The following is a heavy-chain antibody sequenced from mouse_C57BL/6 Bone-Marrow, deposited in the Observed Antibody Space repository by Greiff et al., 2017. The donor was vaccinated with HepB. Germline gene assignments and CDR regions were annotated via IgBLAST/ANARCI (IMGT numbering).Heavy chain of an antibody. CDR2: IYPRSGNT. CDR1: GYTFTSYG. V-gene: IGHV1-81*01. J-gene: IGHJ2*01. Sequence: VKLMESGAELARPGASVKLSCKASGYTFTSYGISWVKPRTGQGLEWIGEIYPRSGNTYYNEKCKGKATLTADKSSSTAYMELRSLTSEDSAVYFCAKSDYYGSVYYVDYWGQGTTLTVSS. CDR3: AKSDYYGSVYYVDY. D-gene: IGHD1-1*01.